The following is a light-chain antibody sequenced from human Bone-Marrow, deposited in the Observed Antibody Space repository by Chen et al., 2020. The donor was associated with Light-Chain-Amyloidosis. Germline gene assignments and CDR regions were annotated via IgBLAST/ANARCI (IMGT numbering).Light chain of an antibody. CDR3: QQYGPSPLT. J-gene: IGKJ4*01. Sequence: EIVLTQSPGTLSLSPGEGANLSCRASQTISSNYLTWYQQKFGQAPRLLIYGSSSRATGIPDRFTGSGSGTDFTLPINRLEPEDFAMYYCQQYGPSPLTFGGGTKVEI. CDR2: GSS. CDR1: QTISSNY. V-gene: IGKV3-20*01.